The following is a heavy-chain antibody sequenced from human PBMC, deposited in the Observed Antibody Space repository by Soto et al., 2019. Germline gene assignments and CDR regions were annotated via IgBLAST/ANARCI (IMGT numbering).Heavy chain of an antibody. J-gene: IGHJ4*02. Sequence: SETLSLTCTVSGGSISSGGYYWSWIRQHPGKGLEWIGYIYYSGSTYYNPSLKSRVTISVDTSKNQFSLKLSSVTAADTAVYYCARGGGDTAMVTLAFDYWGQGTLVTVSS. D-gene: IGHD5-18*01. V-gene: IGHV4-31*03. CDR3: ARGGGDTAMVTLAFDY. CDR1: GGSISSGGYY. CDR2: IYYSGST.